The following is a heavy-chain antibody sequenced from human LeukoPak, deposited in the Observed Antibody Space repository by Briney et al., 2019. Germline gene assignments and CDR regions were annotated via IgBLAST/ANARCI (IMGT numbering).Heavy chain of an antibody. CDR2: IRYDGSNK. Sequence: GSLRLSCAASGFTFSSYGMHWVRQAPGKGLEWVAFIRYDGSNKYYADSVKGRFTISRDNAKKSLYLQMNSLRAEDTAVYYCARDSPTGPYYYGSGSSDAFDIWGQGTMVTVSS. CDR1: GFTFSSYG. D-gene: IGHD3-10*01. J-gene: IGHJ3*02. V-gene: IGHV3-30*02. CDR3: ARDSPTGPYYYGSGSSDAFDI.